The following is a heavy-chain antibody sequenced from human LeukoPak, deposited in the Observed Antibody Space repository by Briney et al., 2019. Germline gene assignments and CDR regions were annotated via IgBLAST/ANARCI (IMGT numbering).Heavy chain of an antibody. CDR1: GFTFSNYW. V-gene: IGHV3-74*01. CDR3: GREHVGYSYEY. Sequence: PGGSLRLSCTASGFTFSNYWMHWIRQAPGKGLVWVSRINSDGSSINYADSVKGRFTISRDNARNTVYLQMNSLRAEDTAVYYCGREHVGYSYEYWGQGTLVAVSS. CDR2: INSDGSSI. D-gene: IGHD5-18*01. J-gene: IGHJ4*02.